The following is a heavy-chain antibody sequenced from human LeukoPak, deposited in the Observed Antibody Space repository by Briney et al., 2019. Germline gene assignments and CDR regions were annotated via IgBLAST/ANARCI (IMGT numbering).Heavy chain of an antibody. CDR3: ARAGNWNIYYFDY. V-gene: IGHV4-61*02. D-gene: IGHD1/OR15-1a*01. Sequence: PSETLSLTCSVSGDSITSGDSYWTWIRQPAGRGLEWIGRIYTSGSTNYNPSLKSRVTISVDTSKNQFSLKLSSVTAADTAVYYCARAGNWNIYYFDYWGQGTLVTVSS. CDR1: GDSITSGDSY. J-gene: IGHJ4*02. CDR2: IYTSGST.